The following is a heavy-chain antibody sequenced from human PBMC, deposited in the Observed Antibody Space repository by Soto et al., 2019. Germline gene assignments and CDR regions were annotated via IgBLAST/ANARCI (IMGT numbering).Heavy chain of an antibody. CDR2: IRDRAYNYAT. V-gene: IGHV3-73*01. J-gene: IGHJ4*02. CDR1: GFAFKDSS. D-gene: IGHD3-10*01. Sequence: EVLLVESGGGLVQPGGSLKLSCEASGFAFKDSSIHWVRQASGKGLEWVGRIRDRAYNYATAYAASVKGRFTISRDDSNNKAYLQMDSLKTEDTAIYYCTRLISAAQDYWGQGTLVTVST. CDR3: TRLISAAQDY.